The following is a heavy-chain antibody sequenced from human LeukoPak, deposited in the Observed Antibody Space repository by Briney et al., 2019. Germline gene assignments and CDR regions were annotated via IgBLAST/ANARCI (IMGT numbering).Heavy chain of an antibody. CDR1: GGTFSSYA. CDR2: IIPIFGTA. CDR3: AKDQANRITQQGPFDY. D-gene: IGHD1-14*01. V-gene: IGHV1-69*05. Sequence: SVKVSCKASGGTFSSYAISWVRQAPGQGLEWMGGIIPIFGTANYAQKFQGRVTITTDESTSTAYMELSSLRSEDTAVYYCAKDQANRITQQGPFDYWGQGTLVTVSS. J-gene: IGHJ4*02.